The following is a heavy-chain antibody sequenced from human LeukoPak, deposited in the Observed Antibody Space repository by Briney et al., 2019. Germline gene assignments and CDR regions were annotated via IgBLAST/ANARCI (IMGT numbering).Heavy chain of an antibody. J-gene: IGHJ4*02. CDR3: ARAVIAVAGPSFDY. Sequence: ASVKVSCKASGYTFTGYYMHWVRQAPGQGLEWMGWINPNSGGTNYAQKFQGRVTMTRDTSISTAYMELSRLGSDDTAVYYCARAVIAVAGPSFDYWGQGTLVTVSS. D-gene: IGHD6-19*01. CDR2: INPNSGGT. V-gene: IGHV1-2*02. CDR1: GYTFTGYY.